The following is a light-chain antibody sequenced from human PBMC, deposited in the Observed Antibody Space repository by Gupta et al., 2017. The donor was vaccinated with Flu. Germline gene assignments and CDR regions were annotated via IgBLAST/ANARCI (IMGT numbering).Light chain of an antibody. Sequence: VMTQSPVSLPVTPGEPASISCKSSQSLLLSDGYDYLAWFLQKPGQSPHLLIHMCSSRASGVTDRFSGSGSGTNFTLRLSRVEAEDVGVYYCLQALQNPYTFGQGTKLEIK. V-gene: IGKV2-28*01. CDR1: QSLLLSDGYDY. CDR3: LQALQNPYT. CDR2: MCS. J-gene: IGKJ2*01.